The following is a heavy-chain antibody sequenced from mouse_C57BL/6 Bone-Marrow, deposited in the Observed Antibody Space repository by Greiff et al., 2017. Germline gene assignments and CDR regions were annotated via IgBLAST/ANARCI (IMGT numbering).Heavy chain of an antibody. D-gene: IGHD2-4*01. Sequence: VHVKQSGPELVKPGDSVKISCKASGYSFTGYFMNWVMQSHGKSLEWIGRINPYNGDTFYNQKFKGKATLTVDKSSSTAHMELRSLTSEDSAVYYCARGGYDYDFGHYFDYWGQGTTLTVSS. V-gene: IGHV1-20*01. CDR2: INPYNGDT. CDR1: GYSFTGYF. J-gene: IGHJ2*01. CDR3: ARGGYDYDFGHYFDY.